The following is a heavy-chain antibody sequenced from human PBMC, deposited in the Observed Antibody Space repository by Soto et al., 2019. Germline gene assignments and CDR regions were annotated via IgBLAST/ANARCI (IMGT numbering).Heavy chain of an antibody. Sequence: DVQLKESGGGLVQPGQSLRLSCEVSGFTLSMYSMTWVRQAPGKGLEWVAKIPQDGSDGHYLDSVKGRFTISRDNAKNSVYLQMNSLRADVTAVYYCARDHLILPAHDFFYGSDVWGQGAKVTVSS. J-gene: IGHJ6*02. V-gene: IGHV3-7*03. D-gene: IGHD2-21*02. CDR2: IPQDGSDG. CDR1: GFTLSMYS. CDR3: ARDHLILPAHDFFYGSDV.